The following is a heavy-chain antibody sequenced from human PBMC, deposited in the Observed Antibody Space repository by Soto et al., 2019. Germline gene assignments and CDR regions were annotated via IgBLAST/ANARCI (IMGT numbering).Heavy chain of an antibody. CDR3: APVGIGTTTVDY. Sequence: SETLSLTCLVSGGSINNSTYYWGWIRQPPGKGLEWIGSIYYSGATYYNPSLRSRITISMDRSKNHFSLKLTSVAAADTAIYYCAPVGIGTTTVDYWGQGTLVTVSS. V-gene: IGHV4-39*02. CDR2: IYYSGAT. CDR1: GGSINNSTYY. D-gene: IGHD5-12*01. J-gene: IGHJ4*02.